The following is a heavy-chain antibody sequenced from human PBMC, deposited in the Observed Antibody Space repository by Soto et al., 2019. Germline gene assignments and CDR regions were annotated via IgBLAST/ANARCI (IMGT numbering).Heavy chain of an antibody. Sequence: QVQLQESGPGLVKPSQTLSLTCTVSGGSISSGDYYWSWIRQPPGKGLEWIGYIYYSGSTYYNPYPNXRXTXXVDTSKNQFSLQLSSVTAADTAVYYCARGSSGYDHWGQGTLVTVSS. CDR1: GGSISSGDYY. D-gene: IGHD5-12*01. CDR3: ARGSSGYDH. CDR2: IYYSGST. J-gene: IGHJ5*02. V-gene: IGHV4-30-4*01.